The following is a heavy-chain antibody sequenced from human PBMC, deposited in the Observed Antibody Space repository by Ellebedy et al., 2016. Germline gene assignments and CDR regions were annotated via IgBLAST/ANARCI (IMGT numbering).Heavy chain of an antibody. CDR3: ARAPRRLADFDY. CDR1: GYTFTSYD. D-gene: IGHD6-25*01. Sequence: ASVKVSXXASGYTFTSYDINWVRQATGQGLEWMGWINPNSGGTNYAQKFQGRVTMTRNTSISTAYMELSSLRSEDTAVYYCARAPRRLADFDYWGQGTLVTVSS. J-gene: IGHJ4*02. V-gene: IGHV1-8*01. CDR2: INPNSGGT.